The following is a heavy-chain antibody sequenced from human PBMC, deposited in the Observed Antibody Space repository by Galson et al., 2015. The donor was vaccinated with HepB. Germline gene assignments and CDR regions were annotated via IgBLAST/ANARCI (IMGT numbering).Heavy chain of an antibody. D-gene: IGHD4-23*01. Sequence: SLRLSCAVSGFSFSDHYIDWVRQAPGKVLEWVGRSRNKPKGYSTAYAASVKGRFTVSRDDSKNSVFLQMNSLRSEDTAVYYCARSEVTTVVTDFDSWGQGTLVTVSS. V-gene: IGHV3-72*01. J-gene: IGHJ4*02. CDR3: ARSEVTTVVTDFDS. CDR1: GFSFSDHY. CDR2: SRNKPKGYST.